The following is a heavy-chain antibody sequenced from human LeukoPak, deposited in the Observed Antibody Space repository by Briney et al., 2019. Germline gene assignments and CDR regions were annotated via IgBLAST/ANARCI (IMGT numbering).Heavy chain of an antibody. J-gene: IGHJ4*02. CDR2: IIPILGIA. CDR3: ASTYSSSSAHPFDY. CDR1: GGTFSSYA. V-gene: IGHV1-69*04. Sequence: SVKVSCKASGGTFSSYAISWVRQAPGQGLEWMGRIIPILGIANYTQKFQGRVTIIADKSTRTAHMELSRLRSEDTAVYYCASTYSSSSAHPFDYWGQGTLVTVSS. D-gene: IGHD6-6*01.